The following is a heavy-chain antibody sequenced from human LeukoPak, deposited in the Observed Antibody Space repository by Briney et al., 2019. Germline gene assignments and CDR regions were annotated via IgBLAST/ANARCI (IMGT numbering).Heavy chain of an antibody. CDR2: IYHSGST. D-gene: IGHD5-24*01. CDR3: ARRGDGYNVDY. Sequence: SETLSLTCAVSDYSISSGYYWGWIRQPPGEGLEWIGSIYHSGSTYYNPSPKTRVTISVDTSKNQFFLKLYSVTAADTAVYYCARRGDGYNVDYWGQGILVTVSS. CDR1: DYSISSGYY. V-gene: IGHV4-38-2*01. J-gene: IGHJ4*02.